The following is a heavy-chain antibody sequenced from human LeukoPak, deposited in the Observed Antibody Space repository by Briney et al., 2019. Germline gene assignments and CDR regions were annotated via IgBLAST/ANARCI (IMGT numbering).Heavy chain of an antibody. CDR3: AKDLHYGSADY. CDR1: GFTFSNYW. J-gene: IGHJ4*02. D-gene: IGHD3-10*01. CDR2: INPDGSNT. V-gene: IGHV3-74*01. Sequence: GGSLRLSCAASGFTFSNYWMHWVRQDPGKGLVWVSYINPDGSNTNYADSVKGRFTISRDNAKNALYPQMNSLRAEDTAVYYCAKDLHYGSADYWGQGTLVTVSS.